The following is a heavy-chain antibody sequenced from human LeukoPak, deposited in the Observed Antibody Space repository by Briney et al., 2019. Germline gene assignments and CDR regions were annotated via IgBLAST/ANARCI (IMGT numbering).Heavy chain of an antibody. CDR3: ARGNIKFDY. CDR1: GFTFSSYI. V-gene: IGHV3-21*01. J-gene: IGHJ4*02. Sequence: GGSLRLSCAASGFTFSSYIMNWVRQAPGKGLEWVSSISSSSDYIYYVDSVKGRFTISRDNAKKSLYLQMNSLRAEDTAVYYCARGNIKFDYWGQGALVTVSS. CDR2: ISSSSDYI.